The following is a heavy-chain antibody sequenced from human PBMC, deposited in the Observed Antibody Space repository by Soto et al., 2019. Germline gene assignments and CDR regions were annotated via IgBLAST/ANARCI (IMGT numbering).Heavy chain of an antibody. V-gene: IGHV4-59*01. D-gene: IGHD3-3*01. J-gene: IGHJ6*02. CDR3: ARLLGGYYYYGMDV. CDR2: IYYSGST. Sequence: QVQLQESGPGLVKPSETLSLTCTVSGGSISSYYWSWIRQPPGKGLEWIGYIYYSGSTNYNPSLKSRVTISVDTSKNQFSLKPSSVTAADTAVYYCARLLGGYYYYGMDVWGQGTTVTVSS. CDR1: GGSISSYY.